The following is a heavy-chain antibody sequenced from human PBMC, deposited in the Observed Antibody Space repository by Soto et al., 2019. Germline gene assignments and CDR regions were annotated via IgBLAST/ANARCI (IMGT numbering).Heavy chain of an antibody. J-gene: IGHJ4*02. Sequence: GGSLRLSCAASGFTFSSYAMHWVRQAPGKGLEWVAVISYDGSNKYYADSVKGRFTISRDNSKNTLYLQMNSLRAEDTAVYYCASPIPFDYWGQGTLVTVSS. CDR2: ISYDGSNK. V-gene: IGHV3-30-3*01. D-gene: IGHD2-21*01. CDR3: ASPIPFDY. CDR1: GFTFSSYA.